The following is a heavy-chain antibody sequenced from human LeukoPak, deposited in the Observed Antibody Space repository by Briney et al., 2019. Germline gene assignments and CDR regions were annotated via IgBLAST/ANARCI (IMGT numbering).Heavy chain of an antibody. Sequence: QSGGSLRLSCAASGFIFSTYWMSWVRQAPGKGLEWVAKINQDGSYKDYGDSVEGRFTISRDNAENSLYLQMNSLRVEDTAVYYCATERQSPYFDYWGLGTLVTVSS. CDR1: GFIFSTYW. J-gene: IGHJ4*02. CDR2: INQDGSYK. CDR3: ATERQSPYFDY. V-gene: IGHV3-7*01. D-gene: IGHD6-19*01.